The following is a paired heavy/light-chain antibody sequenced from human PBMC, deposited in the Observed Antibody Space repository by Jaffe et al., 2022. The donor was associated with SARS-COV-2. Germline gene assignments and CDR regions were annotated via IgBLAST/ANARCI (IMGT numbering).Heavy chain of an antibody. Sequence: QVRLQESGPGLVKPSQTLSLTCTVSGGSVTSAGYYWSWIRQPAGKGLEWIGRIYNTGSTNYNPSLESRVTISLDTSNNQFSLKLSSVSAADTAIYFCARGFAGGWYLGRRLFETFDFWGRGALVTVSS. CDR1: GGSVTSAGYY. CDR2: IYNTGST. J-gene: IGHJ4*02. CDR3: ARGFAGGWYLGRRLFETFDF. V-gene: IGHV4-61*02. D-gene: IGHD6-19*01.
Light chain of an antibody. Sequence: DIQLTQSPSFLSASVGDTVTITCRASQGIRNFLAWYQQNAGKAPKLLIFRASSLQDGVPSRFSGSGSGTEFTLTINSLQPEDFATYYCQQLDSYPTFGQGTRLEIK. CDR2: RAS. CDR3: QQLDSYPT. J-gene: IGKJ5*01. V-gene: IGKV1-9*01. CDR1: QGIRNF.